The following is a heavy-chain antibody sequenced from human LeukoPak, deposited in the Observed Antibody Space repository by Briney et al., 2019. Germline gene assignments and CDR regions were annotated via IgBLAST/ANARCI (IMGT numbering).Heavy chain of an antibody. V-gene: IGHV3-21*01. CDR1: GFTFSTCE. D-gene: IGHD3-16*01. CDR3: ARERGGEQRGTDAFDI. J-gene: IGHJ3*02. CDR2: ISSSTIYI. Sequence: GRSLRLSCAASGFTFSTCEMNWGRQAPGKGLEWVSSISSSTIYIYYADSVKGRFTISRDNAKNSLYLQMNSLRAEDTAVYYCARERGGEQRGTDAFDIWGQGTMVTVSS.